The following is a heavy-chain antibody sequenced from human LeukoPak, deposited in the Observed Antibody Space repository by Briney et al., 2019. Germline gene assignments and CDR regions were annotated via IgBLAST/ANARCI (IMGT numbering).Heavy chain of an antibody. CDR2: IYYSGST. CDR3: ARGAAAAGPYDAFDI. J-gene: IGHJ3*02. Sequence: SETLSLTCTVSGFTISSYYWSWIRQPPGKGLEWIGYIYYSGSTTYNPSPMSRITTIVGTYNNQFSLKLSSVTAADTAVYYCARGAAAAGPYDAFDIWGQGTMVTVSS. V-gene: IGHV4-59*12. D-gene: IGHD6-13*01. CDR1: GFTISSYY.